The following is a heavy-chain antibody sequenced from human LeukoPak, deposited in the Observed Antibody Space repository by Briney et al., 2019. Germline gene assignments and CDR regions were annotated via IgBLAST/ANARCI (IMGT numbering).Heavy chain of an antibody. J-gene: IGHJ4*02. CDR2: ISSSSSYI. V-gene: IGHV3-21*01. CDR1: GFTCSSYS. CDR3: ARAHNWKYGTFDY. D-gene: IGHD1-7*01. Sequence: GGSLRLSCAASGFTCSSYSMNWVRQAPGKGLEWVSSISSSSSYIYYADSVKGRFTISRDNAKNSLYLQMNSLRAEDTAVYYCARAHNWKYGTFDYWGQGTLVTVSS.